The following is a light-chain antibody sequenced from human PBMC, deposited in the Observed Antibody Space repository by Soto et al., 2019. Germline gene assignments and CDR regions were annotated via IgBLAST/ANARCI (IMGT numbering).Light chain of an antibody. CDR2: GAS. CDR1: QNISNY. CDR3: QPYGSSPVT. V-gene: IGKV3-20*01. J-gene: IGKJ4*01. Sequence: IVLTQYPATLSLSPGKRCTLSCMASQNISNYLIWYQQKPGQSPRLLIYGASTRATGIPPRFSGSGSGTDFTLTISRLEPEDFAVYYCQPYGSSPVTVGGGTKVDIK.